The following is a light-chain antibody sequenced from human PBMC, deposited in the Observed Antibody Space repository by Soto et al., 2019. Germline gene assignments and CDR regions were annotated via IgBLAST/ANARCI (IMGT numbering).Light chain of an antibody. CDR2: KAS. CDR1: QTISSW. Sequence: IHMTQSRSSLSGSLVDTVAIAFLASQTISSWLAWYQQKPGKAPKLLIYKASSLESGVPSRFSGSGSGTEFTLTISSLQPDDFATYYCQQYNSYSLTFGQGTKVDIK. V-gene: IGKV1-5*03. CDR3: QQYNSYSLT. J-gene: IGKJ1*01.